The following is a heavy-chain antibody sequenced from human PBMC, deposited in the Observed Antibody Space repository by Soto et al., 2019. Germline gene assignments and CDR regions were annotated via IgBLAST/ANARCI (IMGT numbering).Heavy chain of an antibody. D-gene: IGHD3-3*01. Sequence: QVQLVESGGGVVQPGRSLRLSCAASGFTFSSYGMHWVRQAPGKGLEWVAVIWYDGSKKYYADSVKGRFTISRDNSKNTLYLQMNSLRAEDTAVYYCARDSSEHLDYWGQGTLVTVSS. CDR1: GFTFSSYG. V-gene: IGHV3-33*01. J-gene: IGHJ4*02. CDR3: ARDSSEHLDY. CDR2: IWYDGSKK.